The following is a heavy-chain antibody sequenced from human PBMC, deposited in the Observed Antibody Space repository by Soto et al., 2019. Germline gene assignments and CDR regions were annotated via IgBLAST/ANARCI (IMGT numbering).Heavy chain of an antibody. V-gene: IGHV3-23*01. CDR2: ITSSGGGT. CDR1: GFTFSAYV. Sequence: EVEVLESGGGLVQPGGSLRLSCAASGFTFSAYVMSWVRQAPGKGLEWVSSITSSGGGTYYADSVKGRFTVSRDNSKNTVYLQMNSLRDADTAVYYCVKLTAAWGQGTLVTVSS. CDR3: VKLTAA. J-gene: IGHJ4*02. D-gene: IGHD6-13*01.